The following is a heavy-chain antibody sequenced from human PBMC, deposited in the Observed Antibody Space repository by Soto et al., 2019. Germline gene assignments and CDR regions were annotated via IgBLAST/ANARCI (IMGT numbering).Heavy chain of an antibody. Sequence: PSETLSLTCTVSGGSISSGGYYWSWIRQHPGKGLEWIGYIYYSGSTYYNPSLKSRVTISVDTSKNQFSLKLSSVTAADTAVYYCARAYYGSGSYYNLLGYYFDYWGQGTLVTVSS. CDR2: IYYSGST. V-gene: IGHV4-31*03. D-gene: IGHD3-10*01. CDR1: GGSISSGGYY. J-gene: IGHJ4*02. CDR3: ARAYYGSGSYYNLLGYYFDY.